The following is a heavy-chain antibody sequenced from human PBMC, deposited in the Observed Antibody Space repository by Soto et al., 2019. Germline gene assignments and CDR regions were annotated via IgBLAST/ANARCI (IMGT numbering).Heavy chain of an antibody. Sequence: EVQLVESGGGLIQPGGSLRLSCAASGFTFCSHSINWVRQAPGKGLEWVSYISGSGATKYYADSVKGRFTISRDNARNSLYLQMSSLSDEDTAVYYCARAIRGFSYVVDYWGQGTLVTVSS. V-gene: IGHV3-48*02. CDR1: GFTFCSHS. J-gene: IGHJ4*02. CDR3: ARAIRGFSYVVDY. CDR2: ISGSGATK. D-gene: IGHD5-18*01.